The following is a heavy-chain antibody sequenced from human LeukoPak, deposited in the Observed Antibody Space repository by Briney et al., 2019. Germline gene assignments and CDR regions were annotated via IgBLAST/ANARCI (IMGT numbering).Heavy chain of an antibody. CDR2: IYTSGST. J-gene: IGHJ3*02. CDR3: ARDRDGYNFGVDAFDI. Sequence: SETLSLTCTVSGGSISSYYWSWIRQPAGKGLEWIGRIYTSGSTNHNPSLKSRVTMSVDTSKNQFSLKLSSVTAAATAVYYCARDRDGYNFGVDAFDIWGKGQWSPSLQ. D-gene: IGHD5-24*01. V-gene: IGHV4-4*07. CDR1: GGSISSYY.